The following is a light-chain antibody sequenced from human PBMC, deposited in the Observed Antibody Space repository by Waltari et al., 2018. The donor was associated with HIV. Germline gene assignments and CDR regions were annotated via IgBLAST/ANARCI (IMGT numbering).Light chain of an antibody. Sequence: DVQMTQSPSFVSASVGDRVIITCRASQSIRNWVAWYQQKPGKPPKLLIYAASTWQSGVPSRCSGSGSGTDFTRTISSLQPEDFATYYCQQGNSFPRTFGQGTKVEIK. CDR2: AAS. J-gene: IGKJ1*01. CDR1: QSIRNW. CDR3: QQGNSFPRT. V-gene: IGKV1-12*01.